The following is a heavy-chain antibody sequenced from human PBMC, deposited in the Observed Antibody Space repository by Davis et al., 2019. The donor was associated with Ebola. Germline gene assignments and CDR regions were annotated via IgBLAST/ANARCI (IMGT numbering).Heavy chain of an antibody. CDR3: AREGTDDYIWGSYRYKTAVEYFQH. CDR2: INHSGST. V-gene: IGHV4-34*01. J-gene: IGHJ1*01. CDR1: GGSFSGYY. D-gene: IGHD3-16*02. Sequence: GSLRLSCAVYGGSFSGYYWSWIRQPPGKGLEWIGEINHSGSTNYNPSLKSRVTISVDTSKNQFSLKLSSVTAADTAVYYCAREGTDDYIWGSYRYKTAVEYFQHWGQGTLVTVSS.